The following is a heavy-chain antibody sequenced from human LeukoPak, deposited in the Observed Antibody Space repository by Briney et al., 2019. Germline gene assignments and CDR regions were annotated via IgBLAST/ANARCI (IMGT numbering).Heavy chain of an antibody. D-gene: IGHD5-12*01. J-gene: IGHJ3*02. CDR3: AKDEWVATIRGAFDI. V-gene: IGHV3-30*18. Sequence: PGRSLRLSCAASGFTFSSYSMHWVRQAPGKGLEWVAVISNDGSNKFYADSVKGRFTISRDNSKNTLYLQMNSLRAEDTAVYYCAKDEWVATIRGAFDIWGQGTMVTASS. CDR1: GFTFSSYS. CDR2: ISNDGSNK.